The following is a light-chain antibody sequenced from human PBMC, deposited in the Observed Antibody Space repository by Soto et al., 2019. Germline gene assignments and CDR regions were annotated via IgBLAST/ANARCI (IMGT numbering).Light chain of an antibody. CDR2: DAS. CDR1: RSVSSY. V-gene: IGKV3-11*01. J-gene: IGKJ5*01. Sequence: EIVLTQSPGTLSLSPGERATLSCRASRSVSSYLAWYQQKPGQAPRLLIYDASNRATGIPARFSGSGSGTDFALTISSLEPEDSAVYYCQQRSNWPSITFGQGTRLEN. CDR3: QQRSNWPSIT.